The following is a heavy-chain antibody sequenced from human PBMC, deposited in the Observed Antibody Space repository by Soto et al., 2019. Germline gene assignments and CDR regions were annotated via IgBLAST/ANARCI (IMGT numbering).Heavy chain of an antibody. D-gene: IGHD3-16*02. Sequence: LRLSCAASGFTFSSYALHWVRQAPGNGLEWVAVISYDGSNKYYADSVKGRFTISRDNSKNTLYLQMNSLRAEDTAVYYCARDSSSRMITFGGVIVPQFDPWGQGTLVTVSS. V-gene: IGHV3-30-3*01. CDR1: GFTFSSYA. CDR2: ISYDGSNK. CDR3: ARDSSSRMITFGGVIVPQFDP. J-gene: IGHJ5*02.